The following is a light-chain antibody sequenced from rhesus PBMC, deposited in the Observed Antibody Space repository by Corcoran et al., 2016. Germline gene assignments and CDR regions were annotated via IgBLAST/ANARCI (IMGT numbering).Light chain of an antibody. CDR1: QSISSW. Sequence: DIQMTQSPSSLSASVGDTVTITCRASQSISSWLAWYQQKPGKAPKLLFSNASSLQSGVPSRVGVTGSGTSFTLTNSSLQPEDFATYCCLQYNSSPIFTFGPGTKLDIK. CDR3: LQYNSSPIFT. CDR2: NAS. J-gene: IGKJ3*01. V-gene: IGKV1-22*01.